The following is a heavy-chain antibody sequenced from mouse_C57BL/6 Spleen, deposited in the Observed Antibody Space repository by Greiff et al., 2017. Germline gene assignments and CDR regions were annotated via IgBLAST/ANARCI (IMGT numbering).Heavy chain of an antibody. CDR3: ARPHTNGDAMDY. Sequence: EVQLQQSGPVLVKPGASVKMSCKASGYTFTDYYMNWVKQSHGKSLEWIGVINPYNGGTSYNQKFKGKATLTVDKSSSTAYMELNSLTSEDSAVYYCARPHTNGDAMDYWGQGTSVTVSS. CDR1: GYTFTDYY. V-gene: IGHV1-19*01. CDR2: INPYNGGT. J-gene: IGHJ4*01. D-gene: IGHD4-1*02.